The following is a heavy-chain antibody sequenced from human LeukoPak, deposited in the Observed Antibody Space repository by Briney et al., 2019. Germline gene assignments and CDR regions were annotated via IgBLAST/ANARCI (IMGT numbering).Heavy chain of an antibody. CDR2: PIALFDTA. CDR1: VGYFSSYA. CDR3: ARDSKVKVVPADKPHGMDV. J-gene: IGHJ6*04. D-gene: IGHD2-2*01. Sequence: GASVKVSCKAYVGYFSSYAISWARHDPGQGLEWTGAPIALFDTAKYAQKFQGRVTITADESTSTAYMELSSLRSEDTAVYYCARDSKVKVVPADKPHGMDVWGKGTTVTVSS. V-gene: IGHV1-69*13.